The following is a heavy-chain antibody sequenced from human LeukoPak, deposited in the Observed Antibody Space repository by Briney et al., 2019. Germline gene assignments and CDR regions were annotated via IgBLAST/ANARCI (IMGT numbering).Heavy chain of an antibody. D-gene: IGHD4-11*01. Sequence: PGGSLRLSCAASGFTFSKVWMSWVRQAPGKGLEWVGRIKSKTDGGTIDYAAPVKGRFTISRDDSRNTPSLEMNFLKTEDTAVYYCTTDPGNYEIFWGQGTLVSVSS. J-gene: IGHJ4*02. CDR2: IKSKTDGGTI. V-gene: IGHV3-15*01. CDR1: GFTFSKVW. CDR3: TTDPGNYEIF.